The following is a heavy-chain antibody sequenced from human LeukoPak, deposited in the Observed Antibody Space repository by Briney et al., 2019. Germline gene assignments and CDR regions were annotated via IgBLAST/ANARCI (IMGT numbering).Heavy chain of an antibody. J-gene: IGHJ4*02. Sequence: PGGSLRLSCVASGFTFSSYEMNWVRQAPGKGLEWISYIRGFDSTIYYADSVKGRFTISRDNAKNTLYLQMNSLRAEDTAVYYCARPRDGYNYYFVYWGQGTLVTVSS. D-gene: IGHD5-24*01. CDR1: GFTFSSYE. CDR2: IRGFDSTI. CDR3: ARPRDGYNYYFVY. V-gene: IGHV3-48*03.